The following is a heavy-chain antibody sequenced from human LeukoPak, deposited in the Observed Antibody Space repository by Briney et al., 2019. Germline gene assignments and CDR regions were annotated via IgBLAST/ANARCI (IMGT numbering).Heavy chain of an antibody. CDR1: GFTFRNYG. Sequence: GGSLRLSCAASGFTFRNYGMHWVRQAPGKGLEWVAFIRYDESNNYYADSVKGRFTISRDNSKNTLYLHMNSLRAEDTAVYYRAKSRLPLGYISACAFDYWGQGTLVTVSS. D-gene: IGHD6-19*01. V-gene: IGHV3-30*02. CDR2: IRYDESNN. J-gene: IGHJ4*02. CDR3: AKSRLPLGYISACAFDY.